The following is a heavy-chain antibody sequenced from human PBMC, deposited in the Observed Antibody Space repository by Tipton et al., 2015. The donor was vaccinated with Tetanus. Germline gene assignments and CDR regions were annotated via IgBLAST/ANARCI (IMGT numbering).Heavy chain of an antibody. Sequence: TLSLTCAVSGGSISSGGYSWSWIRQPPGKGLEWIGYIYHSGSTYYNPSLKSRVTISVDRSKNQFSLKLSSVTAADTAVYYCARGGAGEATTVDYWGQGTLVPVSS. J-gene: IGHJ4*02. V-gene: IGHV4-30-2*01. CDR2: IYHSGST. D-gene: IGHD1-26*01. CDR3: ARGGAGEATTVDY. CDR1: GGSISSGGYS.